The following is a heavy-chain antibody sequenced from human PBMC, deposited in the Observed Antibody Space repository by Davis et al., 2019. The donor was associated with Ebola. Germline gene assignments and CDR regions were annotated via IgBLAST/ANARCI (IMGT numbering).Heavy chain of an antibody. D-gene: IGHD5-12*01. V-gene: IGHV3-21*01. J-gene: IGHJ4*02. CDR1: GFTFSSYG. CDR2: ISSSSSYI. CDR3: ARSHYRGYSGYDPPDY. Sequence: GGSLRLSCAASGFTFSSYGMHWVRQAPGKGLEWVSSISSSSSYIYYADSVKGRFTISRDNSKNTLYLQMNSLRAEDTAVYYCARSHYRGYSGYDPPDYWGQGTLVTVSS.